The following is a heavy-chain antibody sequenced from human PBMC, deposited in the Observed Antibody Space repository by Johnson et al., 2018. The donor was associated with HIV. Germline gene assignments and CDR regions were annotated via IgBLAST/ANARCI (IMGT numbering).Heavy chain of an antibody. V-gene: IGHV3-30-3*01. D-gene: IGHD3-22*01. CDR3: VRRFYDSAAFDI. CDR2: ISYDGTNK. CDR1: GFTFSGFA. Sequence: QVLLVESGGGVVQPGTSLRLSCSASGFTFSGFAMHWVRQAPGKGLEWLAFISYDGTNKYFTDSVRGRFTISRDNSKNTLFLQMNNLRAEDTAVYYCVRRFYDSAAFDIWGQGTLVSVSS. J-gene: IGHJ3*02.